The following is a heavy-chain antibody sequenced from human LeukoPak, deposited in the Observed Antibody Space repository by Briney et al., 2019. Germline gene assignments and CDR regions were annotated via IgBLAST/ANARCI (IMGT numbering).Heavy chain of an antibody. CDR2: ISGDGSVT. Sequence: GGSLRLSCADSGFTFRRYWMHWVRQTPRKGLVWVSCISGDGSVTRYADSVKGRLTISRDNTRNTLYLQMHSLRVEDMAVYYCATAGGETSRMGFDPWGQGSLVTVSS. V-gene: IGHV3-74*01. CDR3: ATAGGETSRMGFDP. D-gene: IGHD4-17*01. CDR1: GFTFRRYW. J-gene: IGHJ5*02.